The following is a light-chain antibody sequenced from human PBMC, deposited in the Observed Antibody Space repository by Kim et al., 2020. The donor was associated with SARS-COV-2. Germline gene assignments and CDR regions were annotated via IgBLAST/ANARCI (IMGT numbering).Light chain of an antibody. V-gene: IGKV4-1*01. CDR3: QQDNSTSIP. J-gene: IGKJ5*01. CDR2: WAS. Sequence: DIVMTQSPDSLAVSLGERATINCKSGQSVLYSSNNKNYLAWYQQKPGQPPKLLIYWASTRESGVPDRFSGSGSGTHFTLTISSLRAEDVSLYYCQQDNSTSIPFGEGKRMEI. CDR1: QSVLYSSNNKNY.